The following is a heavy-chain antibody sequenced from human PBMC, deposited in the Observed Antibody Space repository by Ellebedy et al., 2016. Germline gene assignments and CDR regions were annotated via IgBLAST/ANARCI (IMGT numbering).Heavy chain of an antibody. V-gene: IGHV3-23*01. D-gene: IGHD4-23*01. CDR2: ISGSGGST. J-gene: IGHJ4*02. CDR3: ANPGAVVRSDY. Sequence: GGSLRLXCAASGFTFSSYAMSWVRQAPGKGLEWVSAISGSGGSTYYADSVKSRFTISRDNSKNTLYLQMNSLRAEDTAVYYCANPGAVVRSDYWGQGTLVTVSS. CDR1: GFTFSSYA.